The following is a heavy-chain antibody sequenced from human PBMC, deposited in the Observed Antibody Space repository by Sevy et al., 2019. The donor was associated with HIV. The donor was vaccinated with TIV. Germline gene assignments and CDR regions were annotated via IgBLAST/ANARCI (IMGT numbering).Heavy chain of an antibody. CDR1: GFTFSSYS. CDR3: ARTYYYGSGSYYNPSFDI. J-gene: IGHJ3*02. D-gene: IGHD3-10*01. Sequence: GGSLRLSCAASGFTFSSYSMNWVRQAPGKGLEWVSSISSSSSYIYYADSVKGRFTISRDNAKNSLYLQMNSLRAEDTAAYYCARTYYYGSGSYYNPSFDIWGQGTMVTVSS. CDR2: ISSSSSYI. V-gene: IGHV3-21*01.